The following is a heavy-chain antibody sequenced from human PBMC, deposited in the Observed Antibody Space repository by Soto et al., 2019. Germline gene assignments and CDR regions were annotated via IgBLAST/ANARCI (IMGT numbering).Heavy chain of an antibody. CDR2: ISGSGGST. CDR1: GFTFSSYA. J-gene: IGHJ4*02. V-gene: IGHV3-23*01. CDR3: ARRDYGDYVLDY. D-gene: IGHD4-17*01. Sequence: PGGSLRLSCAASGFTFSSYAMSWVRQAPGKGLEWVSAISGSGGSTYYADYVKGRFTISRDNSKNTLYLKMNSLRAEDTAVYYCARRDYGDYVLDYWGQGTLVTVSS.